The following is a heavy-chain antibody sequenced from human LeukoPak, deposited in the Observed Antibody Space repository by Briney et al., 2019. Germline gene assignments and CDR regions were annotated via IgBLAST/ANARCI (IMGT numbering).Heavy chain of an antibody. CDR1: GGTFGSYA. V-gene: IGHV1-69*05. D-gene: IGHD6-19*01. Sequence: SVKVSCKASGGTFGSYAISWVRQAPGQGLEWMGRIIPIFGTANYAQKFQGRVTITTDESTSTAYMELSSLRSEDTAVYYCARDQGIAVAGNNWFDPWGQGTLVTVSS. CDR3: ARDQGIAVAGNNWFDP. J-gene: IGHJ5*02. CDR2: IIPIFGTA.